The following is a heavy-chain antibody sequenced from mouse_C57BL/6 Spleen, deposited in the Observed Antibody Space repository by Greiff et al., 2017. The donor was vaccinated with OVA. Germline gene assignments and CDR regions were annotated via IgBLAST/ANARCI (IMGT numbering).Heavy chain of an antibody. CDR2: IHPNSGST. D-gene: IGHD2-4*01. CDR1: GYTFTSYW. V-gene: IGHV1-64*01. J-gene: IGHJ3*01. Sequence: VQLQQSGAELVKPGASVKLSCKASGYTFTSYWMHWVKQRPGQGLEWIGMIHPNSGSTNYNEKFKSKATLTVDKSSSTAYMQLSSLTSEDSAVYYCARGDDYDGCAYWGQGTLVTVSA. CDR3: ARGDDYDGCAY.